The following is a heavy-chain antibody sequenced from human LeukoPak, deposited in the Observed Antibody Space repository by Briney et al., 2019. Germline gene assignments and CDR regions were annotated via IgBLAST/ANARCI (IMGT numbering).Heavy chain of an antibody. J-gene: IGHJ5*02. CDR2: IISILDIA. Sequence: SVKVSCKASGGTFSSYTISWVRQAPGQGLEWMGRIISILDIANYAQKFQGRVTITADKSTSTAYMELSSLRSEDTAVHYCAREGADFWSGSAQNWFDPWGQGTLVTVSS. CDR1: GGTFSSYT. D-gene: IGHD3-3*01. CDR3: AREGADFWSGSAQNWFDP. V-gene: IGHV1-69*04.